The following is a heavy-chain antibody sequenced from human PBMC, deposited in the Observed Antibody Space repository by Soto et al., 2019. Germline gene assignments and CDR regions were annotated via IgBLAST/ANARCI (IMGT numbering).Heavy chain of an antibody. CDR2: IXXXGXT. Sequence: GGSLRISCATSGFSFSNYAISWVRQASGKGLEWVAGIXXXGXTXXXDXXXXRFTISRDNSKNTLYLQMKSLRTEDTAVYYCAKDVIDYSNSYFDYWGQGTLVTV. D-gene: IGHD4-4*01. J-gene: IGHJ4*02. CDR1: GFSFSNYA. V-gene: IGHV3-23*01. CDR3: AKDVIDYSNSYFDY.